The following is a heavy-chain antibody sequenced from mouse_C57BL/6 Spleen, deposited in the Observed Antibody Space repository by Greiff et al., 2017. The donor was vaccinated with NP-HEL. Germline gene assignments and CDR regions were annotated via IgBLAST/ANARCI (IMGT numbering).Heavy chain of an antibody. CDR2: IDPSDSYT. CDR1: GYTFTSYW. Sequence: QVQLQQPGAELVKPGASVKLSCKASGYTFTSYWMQWVKQRPGQGLEWIGEIDPSDSYTNYNQKFKGKATLTLDTSSSTAYMQLSSLTSEDSAVYYCAYSNYSWFAYWGQGTLVTVSA. J-gene: IGHJ3*01. CDR3: AYSNYSWFAY. D-gene: IGHD2-5*01. V-gene: IGHV1-50*01.